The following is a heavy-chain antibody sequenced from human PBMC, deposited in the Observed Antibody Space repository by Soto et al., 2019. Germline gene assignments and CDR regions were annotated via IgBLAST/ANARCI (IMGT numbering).Heavy chain of an antibody. CDR3: AIVLPPFDP. CDR1: GYTFTSYG. CDR2: INAYNGNT. V-gene: IGHV1-18*01. J-gene: IGHJ5*02. Sequence: QGQLVQSGAEVKKPGASVKVSCKASGYTFTSYGIRWVRQAPGQGLEWMGWINAYNGNTTYARKLQGRVTMTTHTSTSTAYMELRGLRSDDTAVYYCAIVLPPFDPWGRGTLVTVSS.